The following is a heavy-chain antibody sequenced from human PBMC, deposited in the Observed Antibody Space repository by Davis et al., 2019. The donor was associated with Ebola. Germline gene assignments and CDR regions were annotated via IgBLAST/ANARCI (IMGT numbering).Heavy chain of an antibody. V-gene: IGHV4-31*03. CDR2: IYYSGST. J-gene: IGHJ6*04. Sequence: SETLSLTCTVSGGSISSSSYYRGWIRQPPGKGLEWIGYIYYSGSTYYNPSLKSRVTISVDTSKNQFSLKLSSVTAADTAVYYCARDHGGVNYYYYGMDVWGKGTTVTVSS. CDR3: ARDHGGVNYYYYGMDV. CDR1: GGSISSSSYY. D-gene: IGHD3-16*01.